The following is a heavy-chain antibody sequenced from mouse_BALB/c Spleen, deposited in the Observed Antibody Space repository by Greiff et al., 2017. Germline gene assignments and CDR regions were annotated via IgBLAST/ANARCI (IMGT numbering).Heavy chain of an antibody. CDR3: ARTDDGYYKDAMDY. CDR2: ISSGGSYT. J-gene: IGHJ4*01. V-gene: IGHV5-6*01. CDR1: GFTFSSYG. Sequence: DVQLQESGGDLVKPGGSLKLSCAASGFTFSSYGMSWVRQTPDMRLEWVATISSGGSYTYYPDSVKGRFTISRDNAKNTLYLQMSSLKSEDTAMYYCARTDDGYYKDAMDYWGQGTSVTVSS. D-gene: IGHD2-3*01.